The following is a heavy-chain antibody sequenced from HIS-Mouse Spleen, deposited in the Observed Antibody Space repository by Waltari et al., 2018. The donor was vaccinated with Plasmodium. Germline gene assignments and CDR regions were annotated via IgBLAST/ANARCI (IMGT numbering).Heavy chain of an antibody. CDR2: INHSGST. CDR1: GGSFSGYY. V-gene: IGHV4-34*01. CDR3: ARGRVLGTSSGYFDL. D-gene: IGHD3-10*01. J-gene: IGHJ2*01. Sequence: QVQLQQWGAGLLKPSETLSLTCAVYGGSFSGYYWGWIRQPPGKGMEWSGEINHSGSTNYNPSLKSRVTISVDTSKNQFSLKLSSVTAADTAVYYCARGRVLGTSSGYFDLWGRGTLVTVSS.